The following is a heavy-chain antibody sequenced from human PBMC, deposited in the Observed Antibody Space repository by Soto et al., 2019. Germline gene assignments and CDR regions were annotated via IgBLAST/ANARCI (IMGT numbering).Heavy chain of an antibody. CDR3: AAELTTGTDHYSYYGMDV. CDR2: IVVGSGNT. V-gene: IGHV1-58*01. D-gene: IGHD1-1*01. J-gene: IGHJ6*02. CDR1: GFTFTSSA. Sequence: GASVKVSCKASGFTFTSSAVQWVRQARGQRLEWIGWIVVGSGNTNYAQKFQERVTITRDMSTSTAYMELSSLRSEDTAVYYCAAELTTGTDHYSYYGMDVWGQGTTVTVSS.